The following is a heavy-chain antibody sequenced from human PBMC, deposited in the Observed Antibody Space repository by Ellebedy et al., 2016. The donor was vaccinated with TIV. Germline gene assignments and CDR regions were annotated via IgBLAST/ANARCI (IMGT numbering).Heavy chain of an antibody. CDR3: AREKANCFDY. CDR2: IYYSGST. V-gene: IGHV4-31*03. D-gene: IGHD5-12*01. CDR1: GDSISSGGYY. J-gene: IGHJ4*02. Sequence: MPSETLSLTCTVSGDSISSGGYYWSWIRLHPGKGLEWIGYIYYSGSTYYNPSLKSRITISVDTSKNQFSLTVSSVTAADTAVYYCAREKANCFDYWGQGTLVTVSS.